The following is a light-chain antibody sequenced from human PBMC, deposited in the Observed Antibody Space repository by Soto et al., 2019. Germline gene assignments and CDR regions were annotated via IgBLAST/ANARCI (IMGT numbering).Light chain of an antibody. Sequence: QSALTQPASVSGSPGQSITISCTGTSSDVGSYNLVSWYQQHPGKAPKVVIYEDSKRPSGVSDHFSGSKSGNTASLTISGLQADDEADYYRCSYAGSGTLVFGGGTKLTVL. CDR3: CSYAGSGTLV. CDR1: SSDVGSYNL. J-gene: IGLJ3*02. CDR2: EDS. V-gene: IGLV2-23*01.